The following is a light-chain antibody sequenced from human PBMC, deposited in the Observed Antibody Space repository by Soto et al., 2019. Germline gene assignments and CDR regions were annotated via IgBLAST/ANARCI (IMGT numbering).Light chain of an antibody. V-gene: IGLV2-14*01. CDR3: ISYTSSSTVV. J-gene: IGLJ2*01. CDR2: EVS. CDR1: SSDVGGYNY. Sequence: QSVLTQPAAVSGSPGQSITISCNGTSSDVGGYNYVSWYQQHPGKAPKLMIYEVSNRPSGVSNRFSGSKSGNTASLTISGLQAEDEADYYCISYTSSSTVVFGGGTKSPS.